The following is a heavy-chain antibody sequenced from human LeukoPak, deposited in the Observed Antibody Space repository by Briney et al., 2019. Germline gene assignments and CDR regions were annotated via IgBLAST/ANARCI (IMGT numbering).Heavy chain of an antibody. CDR1: GCIVSANY. CDR3: AKEGDCSTTSCLTGGLDV. V-gene: IGHV3-53*01. D-gene: IGHD2-2*01. CDR2: IYTGGST. Sequence: PGGSLRLSCAASGCIVSANYMSWVRQAPGKGLEWVSVIYTGGSTYYADSVKGRFTISRDNSKNTVYLQMTSLRAEDTAVYYCAKEGDCSTTSCLTGGLDVWGKGTTVTVSS. J-gene: IGHJ6*04.